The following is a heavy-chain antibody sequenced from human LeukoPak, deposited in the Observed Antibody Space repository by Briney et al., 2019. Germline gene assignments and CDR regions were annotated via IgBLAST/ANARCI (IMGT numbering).Heavy chain of an antibody. V-gene: IGHV4-39*07. CDR1: GGSISSSSSY. J-gene: IGHJ6*03. CDR3: ARLVYTSGAYYYNMDV. CDR2: IYYSGSS. D-gene: IGHD2-8*01. Sequence: SETLSLTCSVSGGSISSSSSYWGWIRQPPGKGLEWIGSIYYSGSSFDNPALKSRVTISVDTSKNQFYLKLNSVTDADTALYYCARLVYTSGAYYYNMDVWGKGTTVTVSS.